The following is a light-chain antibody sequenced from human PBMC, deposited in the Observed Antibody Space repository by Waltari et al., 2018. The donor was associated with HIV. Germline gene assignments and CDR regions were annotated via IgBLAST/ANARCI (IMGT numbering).Light chain of an antibody. CDR2: SNN. CDR3: AAWDDSLVV. J-gene: IGLJ2*01. Sequence: QSVLTQPPSAPGTPGQRVTISCSGSSSNIGSNTVNWYQQLPGTAPKLLIYSNNQRPSVVPDRFSGSKSGTSASLAISGLQSEDEADYYCAAWDDSLVVFGGGTKLTVL. V-gene: IGLV1-44*01. CDR1: SSNIGSNT.